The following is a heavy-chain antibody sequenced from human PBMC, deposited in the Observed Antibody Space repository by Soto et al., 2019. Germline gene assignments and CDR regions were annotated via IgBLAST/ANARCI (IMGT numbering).Heavy chain of an antibody. Sequence: SETLSLTCAVSGGSISSSNWWSWVRQPPGKGLEWIGEIYHSGSTNYNPSLKSRVTISVDKSKNQFSLKLSSVTAADTAVYYCARGLYYYDSSGYASFGYWGQGTLVTVSS. CDR1: GGSISSSNW. D-gene: IGHD3-22*01. CDR2: IYHSGST. CDR3: ARGLYYYDSSGYASFGY. V-gene: IGHV4-4*02. J-gene: IGHJ4*02.